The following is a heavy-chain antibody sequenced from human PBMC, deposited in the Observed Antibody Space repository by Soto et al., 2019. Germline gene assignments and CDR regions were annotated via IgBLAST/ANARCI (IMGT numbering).Heavy chain of an antibody. D-gene: IGHD3-22*01. Sequence: QVQLQQWGAGLLKPSETLSLTCAVYGGSFSGYYWSWIRQPPGKGLEWIGEINHSGSTNYNPSLKRLVTISLDTSKTQFSLKLSSVTAADTAVYYCARVAGRYYDSSGYFGWFDPWGQGTLVTVSS. CDR3: ARVAGRYYDSSGYFGWFDP. CDR2: INHSGST. V-gene: IGHV4-34*01. J-gene: IGHJ5*02. CDR1: GGSFSGYY.